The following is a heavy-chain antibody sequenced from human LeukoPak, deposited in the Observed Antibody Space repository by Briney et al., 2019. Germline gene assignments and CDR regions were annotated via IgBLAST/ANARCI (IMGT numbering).Heavy chain of an antibody. CDR3: TRSFSGYIDS. D-gene: IGHD1-26*01. CDR2: TYYRSKWFN. Sequence: SQTLSPTCAISGDSVSSNSAAWDWIRQSPSRGLEWLGRTYYRSKWFNGYAVSVKGRITINPDTSKNQFSLQLNSVTPEDTAVYYCTRSFSGYIDSWGQGTLVTVSS. J-gene: IGHJ4*02. V-gene: IGHV6-1*01. CDR1: GDSVSSNSAA.